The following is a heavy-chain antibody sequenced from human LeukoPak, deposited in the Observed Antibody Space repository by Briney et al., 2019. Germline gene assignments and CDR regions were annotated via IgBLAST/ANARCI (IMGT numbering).Heavy chain of an antibody. CDR3: ARERLWFGELSPLFDY. J-gene: IGHJ4*02. Sequence: ASVKVSCKASGYTFTGYYMHWVRQAPGQGLEWMGWINPNSGGTNYAQKLQGRVTMTTDTSTSTAYMELRSLRSDDTAVYYCARERLWFGELSPLFDYWGQGTLVTVSS. CDR1: GYTFTGYY. CDR2: INPNSGGT. D-gene: IGHD3-10*01. V-gene: IGHV1-2*02.